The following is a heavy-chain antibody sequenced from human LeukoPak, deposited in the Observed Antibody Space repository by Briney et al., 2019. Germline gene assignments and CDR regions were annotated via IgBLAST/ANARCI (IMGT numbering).Heavy chain of an antibody. CDR2: MYYSGST. CDR3: ARDVGATPGYFDY. J-gene: IGHJ4*02. D-gene: IGHD1-26*01. Sequence: SETLSLTCTVSGGSISSYYWSWIRQPPGKGLEWIGYMYYSGSTNYNPSTNYNPSLKSRVTISVDTSKNQFTLKLSSVTAADTAVYYCARDVGATPGYFDYWGQGTLVTVSS. CDR1: GGSISSYY. V-gene: IGHV4-59*01.